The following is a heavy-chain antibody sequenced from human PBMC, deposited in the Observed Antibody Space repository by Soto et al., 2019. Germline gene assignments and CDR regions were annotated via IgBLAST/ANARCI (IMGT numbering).Heavy chain of an antibody. Sequence: QVQLVQSGAEVKKPGSSVKVSCKASGGTFSSYAISWVRQAPGQGLEWMGGIIPIFGTANYAQKFQGRVTITADESTSTAYMELSSLRSEYTAVYYCARVSLIPATAIRSYYDIPPGPRGQVQPYYFDYWGQGTLVTVSS. CDR2: IIPIFGTA. CDR1: GGTFSSYA. V-gene: IGHV1-69*01. CDR3: ARVSLIPATAIRSYYDIPPGPRGQVQPYYFDY. D-gene: IGHD3-22*01. J-gene: IGHJ4*02.